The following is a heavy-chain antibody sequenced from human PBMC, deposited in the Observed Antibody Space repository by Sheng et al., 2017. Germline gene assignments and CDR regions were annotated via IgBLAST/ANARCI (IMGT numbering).Heavy chain of an antibody. CDR1: GFTFRSYA. J-gene: IGHJ4*02. V-gene: IGHV3-23*01. CDR2: ISGSGDST. Sequence: EVQLLESGGGLVQPGGSLRLSCTASGFTFRSYAMSWVRQAPGKGLEWVSTISGSGDSTYYADSVKGRLTISRDNSKNTLYLQMNSLRAEDTAEYYCAKGQSAYSKSFDCWGQGTLVTVSS. D-gene: IGHD5-18*01. CDR3: AKGQSAYSKSFDC.